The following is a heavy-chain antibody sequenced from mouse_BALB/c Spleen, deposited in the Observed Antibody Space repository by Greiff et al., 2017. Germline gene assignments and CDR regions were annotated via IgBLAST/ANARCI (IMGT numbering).Heavy chain of an antibody. J-gene: IGHJ1*01. D-gene: IGHD1-1*01. CDR1: GFNIKDTY. CDR3: ARYGSSHWYFDV. CDR2: IDPANGNT. V-gene: IGHV14-3*02. Sequence: VQLQQSGAELVKPGASVKLSCTASGFNIKDTYMHWVKQRPEQGLEWIGRIDPANGNTKYDPKFQGKATITADTSSNTAYLQLSSLTSEDTAVYYCARYGSSHWYFDVWGAGTTVTVSS.